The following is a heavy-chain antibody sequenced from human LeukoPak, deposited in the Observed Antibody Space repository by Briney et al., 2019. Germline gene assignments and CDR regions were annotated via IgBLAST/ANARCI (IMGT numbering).Heavy chain of an antibody. CDR1: GFTFDDYA. V-gene: IGHV3-43D*03. Sequence: PGGSLRLSCAASGFTFDDYAMHWVRQAPGKGLEWVSLIGWDGGSAYYADSVKARFTISRDNSKNSLYLQMHNLRAEDTALYYCAKDNGYNSDLDFWGQGTLVTVSS. CDR3: AKDNGYNSDLDF. J-gene: IGHJ4*02. D-gene: IGHD5-24*01. CDR2: IGWDGGSA.